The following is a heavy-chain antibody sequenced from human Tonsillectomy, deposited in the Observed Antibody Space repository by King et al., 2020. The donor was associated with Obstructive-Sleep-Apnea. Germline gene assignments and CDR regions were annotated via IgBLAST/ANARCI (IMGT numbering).Heavy chain of an antibody. V-gene: IGHV3-30*02. D-gene: IGHD1-26*01. CDR2: IRYDGTNN. Sequence: VQLVESGGGVVQPGGSLRLSCAASGFTLSSYGMHWVRQAPGKGLEWVAFIRYDGTNNYYADSVKGRFTISRDNSRNTLYLQMNSLRAEDTAVYYCAKDWRGTYYFFDYWGQGTLVTVSS. CDR3: AKDWRGTYYFFDY. J-gene: IGHJ4*02. CDR1: GFTLSSYG.